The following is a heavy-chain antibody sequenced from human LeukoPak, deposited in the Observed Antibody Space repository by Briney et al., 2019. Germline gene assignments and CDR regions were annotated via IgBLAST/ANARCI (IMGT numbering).Heavy chain of an antibody. D-gene: IGHD3-22*01. V-gene: IGHV3-48*01. CDR3: ARDFHRRLYDSSGYYLY. CDR2: ISSSSSTI. CDR1: GFTFSSYA. J-gene: IGHJ4*02. Sequence: PGGSLRLSCAASGFTFSSYAMHWVRQAPGKGLEWVSYISSSSSTIYYADSVKGRFTISRDNAKNSLYLQMNSLRAEDTAVYYCARDFHRRLYDSSGYYLYWGQGTLVTVSS.